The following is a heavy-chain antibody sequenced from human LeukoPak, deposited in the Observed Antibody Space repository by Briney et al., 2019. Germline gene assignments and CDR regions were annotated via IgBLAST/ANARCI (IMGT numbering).Heavy chain of an antibody. CDR1: GGSFSGYY. CDR3: AKDRGGSYPAGPFDY. Sequence: SETLSLTCAVYGGSFSGYYWSWIRQPPGKGLEWIGEINHSGSTNYNPSLKSRVTISVDTSKNQFSLKLSSVTAADTAVYYCAKDRGGSYPAGPFDYWGQGTLVTVSS. D-gene: IGHD1-26*01. J-gene: IGHJ4*02. V-gene: IGHV4-34*01. CDR2: INHSGST.